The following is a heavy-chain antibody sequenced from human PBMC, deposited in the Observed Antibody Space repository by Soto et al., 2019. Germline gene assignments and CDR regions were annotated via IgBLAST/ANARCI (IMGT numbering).Heavy chain of an antibody. CDR2: ISSSSSTI. D-gene: IGHD3-9*01. Sequence: EVQLVESGGGLVQPGGSLRLSCAASGFTFSSYSMNWVRQAPGKGLEWVSYISSSSSTIYYADSVKGRFTISRDNAKNSLNLQMNSLRDEDTAVYYCARERAYYDIFTGQGGETGGYWGQGTLVTVSS. CDR1: GFTFSSYS. V-gene: IGHV3-48*02. J-gene: IGHJ4*02. CDR3: ARERAYYDIFTGQGGETGGY.